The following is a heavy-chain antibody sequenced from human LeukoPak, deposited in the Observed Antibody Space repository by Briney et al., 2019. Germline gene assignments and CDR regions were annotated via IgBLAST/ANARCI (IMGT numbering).Heavy chain of an antibody. Sequence: PETLSLTCTVSGGSISSYYWSWIRQPAGKGLEWIGRIYTSGSTNYNPSLKSRVTMSVDTSKNQFSLKLRSVTAADTAVYYCARDLQIAVAGTGPFDIWGQGTMVTVSS. CDR2: IYTSGST. CDR3: ARDLQIAVAGTGPFDI. D-gene: IGHD6-19*01. V-gene: IGHV4-4*07. CDR1: GGSISSYY. J-gene: IGHJ3*02.